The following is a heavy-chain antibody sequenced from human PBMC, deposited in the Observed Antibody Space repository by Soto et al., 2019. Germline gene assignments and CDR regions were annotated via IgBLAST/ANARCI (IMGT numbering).Heavy chain of an antibody. Sequence: GGSLRLSWAAAGFTFSNYAVTWVRPAPGKGLEWVSTISGSGGSTYYADSVKGRFTISRDNSKNTLYLQMNSLRAEDTAVYYCAKDQGSSWYEIDYWGQGTLVTFS. CDR3: AKDQGSSWYEIDY. CDR1: GFTFSNYA. D-gene: IGHD6-13*01. CDR2: ISGSGGST. V-gene: IGHV3-23*01. J-gene: IGHJ4*02.